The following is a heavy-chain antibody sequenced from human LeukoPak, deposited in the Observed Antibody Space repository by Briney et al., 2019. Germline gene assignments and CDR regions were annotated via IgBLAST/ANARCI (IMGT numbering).Heavy chain of an antibody. D-gene: IGHD5-12*01. CDR1: GFTFSSHA. CDR2: ITGSGDST. J-gene: IGHJ4*02. Sequence: GGSLRLSCAASGFTFSSHAMTWVRQAPGRGLEWVSVITGSGDSTYYADSVKGRFTISRDNSKNTLYLQMNSLRAEDTGVYYCAKDQAWLRFDYWGQGTLVTVSS. V-gene: IGHV3-23*01. CDR3: AKDQAWLRFDY.